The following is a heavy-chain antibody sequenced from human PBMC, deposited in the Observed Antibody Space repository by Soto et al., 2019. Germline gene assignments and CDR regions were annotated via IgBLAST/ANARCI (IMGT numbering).Heavy chain of an antibody. J-gene: IGHJ4*02. D-gene: IGHD7-27*01. CDR3: ARKAWVRFDY. CDR1: GDSMTGIVW. CDR2: VFHTGNT. Sequence: PSETLSLTCTFSGDSMTGIVWWTWVRQPPGKGLEWIGEVFHTGNTNYNPSLKSRVTMSVDKSTNEFSLKVTSVTAADTAIYYCARKAWVRFDYWGQGALVTVSS. V-gene: IGHV4-4*02.